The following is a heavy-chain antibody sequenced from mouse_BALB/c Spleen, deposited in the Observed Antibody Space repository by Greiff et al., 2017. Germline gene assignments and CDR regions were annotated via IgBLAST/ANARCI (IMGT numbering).Heavy chain of an antibody. J-gene: IGHJ2*01. Sequence: QVQLQQSGPGLVAPSQSLSITCTVSGFSLTGYGVNWVSQPPGKGLEWLGMIWGDGSTDYNSALKSRLSISKDNSKSQVFLKMNRLQTDDTARDYCGREDDGSSLDYWGQGTTLTVSS. V-gene: IGHV2-6-7*01. CDR3: GREDDGSSLDY. D-gene: IGHD1-1*01. CDR2: IWGDGST. CDR1: GFSLTGYG.